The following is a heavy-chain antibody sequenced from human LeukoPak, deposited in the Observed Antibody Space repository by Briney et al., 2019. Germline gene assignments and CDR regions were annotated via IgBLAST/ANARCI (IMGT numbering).Heavy chain of an antibody. V-gene: IGHV3-15*01. D-gene: IGHD3-10*01. CDR2: IKSKTDGGTT. Sequence: PGGSLRLSCAASGFTFSNAWMSWVRQAPGKGLEWVGRIKSKTDGGTTDYAAPVKGRFTISRDDSKNTLYLQMNSLKTEDTAVYYCTTQLVGYYGSGDYWYWGQGTLVTVSS. J-gene: IGHJ4*02. CDR1: GFTFSNAW. CDR3: TTQLVGYYGSGDYWY.